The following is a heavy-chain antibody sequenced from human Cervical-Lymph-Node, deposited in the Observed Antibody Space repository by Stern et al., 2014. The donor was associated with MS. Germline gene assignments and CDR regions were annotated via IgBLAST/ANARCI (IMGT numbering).Heavy chain of an antibody. Sequence: VQLVQSGAEVKKPGSSVKVACKASGGTLKSHTISWVRQAPGQGLEWMGGITPSFGTVNYAQKFQGRVTITADELTNTVHMEMSGLRSEDRAVYYCASSDVAASGTFDSWGQGTQVTVSS. CDR3: ASSDVAASGTFDS. CDR2: ITPSFGTV. CDR1: GGTLKSHT. V-gene: IGHV1-69*01. D-gene: IGHD6-6*01. J-gene: IGHJ4*02.